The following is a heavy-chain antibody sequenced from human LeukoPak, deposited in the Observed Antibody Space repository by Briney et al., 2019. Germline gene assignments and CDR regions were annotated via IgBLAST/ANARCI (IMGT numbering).Heavy chain of an antibody. V-gene: IGHV1-69*05. CDR2: IIPIFGTA. D-gene: IGHD3-22*01. CDR1: GGTFSSYA. J-gene: IGHJ4*02. CDR3: ARDRYYYDSSGYIRGISFDY. Sequence: SVKVSCKASGGTFSSYAISWVRQAPGQGLEWMGGIIPIFGTANYAQKFQGRVTMTRDTSTSTVYMELSSLRSEDTAVYYCARDRYYYDSSGYIRGISFDYWGQGTLVTVSS.